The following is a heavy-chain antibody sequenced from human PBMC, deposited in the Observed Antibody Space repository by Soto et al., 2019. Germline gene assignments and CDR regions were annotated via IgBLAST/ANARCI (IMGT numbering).Heavy chain of an antibody. CDR1: GFTFSGSA. J-gene: IGHJ3*02. CDR3: TGTPYYDFWSGYYSGAFDI. D-gene: IGHD3-3*01. CDR2: IRSKANSYAT. V-gene: IGHV3-73*01. Sequence: SLRLSCAASGFTFSGSAMHWVRQASGKGLEWVGRIRSKANSYATAYAASVKGRFTISRDDSKNTAYLQMNSLKTEDTAVYYCTGTPYYDFWSGYYSGAFDIWGQGTMVTVSS.